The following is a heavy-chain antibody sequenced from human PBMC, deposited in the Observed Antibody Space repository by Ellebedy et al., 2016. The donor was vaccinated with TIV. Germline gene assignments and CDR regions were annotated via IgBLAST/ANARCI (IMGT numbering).Heavy chain of an antibody. V-gene: IGHV3-23*01. CDR3: ATRGGVALFDY. D-gene: IGHD2-15*01. CDR1: GFTFSSYA. Sequence: GESLKISXAASGFTFSSYAMHWVRQAPGKGLEWVSAISGSGGSTYYADSVKGRFTISRDNSKNTLYLQMNSLRAEDTAVYYCATRGGVALFDYWGQGTLVTVSS. J-gene: IGHJ4*02. CDR2: ISGSGGST.